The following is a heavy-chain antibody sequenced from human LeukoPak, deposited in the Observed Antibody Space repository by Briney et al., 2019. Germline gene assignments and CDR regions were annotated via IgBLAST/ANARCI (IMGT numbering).Heavy chain of an antibody. J-gene: IGHJ4*02. Sequence: PGGSLRLSCAASGFTFSSYAMSWVRQAPGKGLEWVSAISGSGGSTYYADSVKGRFTISRDNSKNTLYLQMNSLRAEDTAVYYCAKGLGYSYGYEYYFDYWGQGTLVTVSS. D-gene: IGHD5-18*01. CDR3: AKGLGYSYGYEYYFDY. CDR1: GFTFSSYA. V-gene: IGHV3-23*01. CDR2: ISGSGGST.